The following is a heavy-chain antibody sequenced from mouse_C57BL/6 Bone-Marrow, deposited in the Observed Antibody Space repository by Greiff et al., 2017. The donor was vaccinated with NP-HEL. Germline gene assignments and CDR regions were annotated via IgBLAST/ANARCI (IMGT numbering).Heavy chain of an antibody. CDR3: ATGGTTVVAPYYYAMDY. CDR2: INPYNGGT. Sequence: VQLQQSGPVLVKPGASVKMSCKASGYTFTDYYMNWVKQSHGKSLEWIGVINPYNGGTSYNQKFKGKATLTVDKSSSTAYMERNSLTSEDTAVYYCATGGTTVVAPYYYAMDYWGQGTSVTVSS. D-gene: IGHD1-1*01. J-gene: IGHJ4*01. V-gene: IGHV1-19*01. CDR1: GYTFTDYY.